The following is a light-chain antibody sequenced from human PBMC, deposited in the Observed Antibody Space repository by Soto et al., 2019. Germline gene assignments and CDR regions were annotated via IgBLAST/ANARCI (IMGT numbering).Light chain of an antibody. CDR1: QSVLYSSNNKNY. CDR2: WAS. J-gene: IGKJ2*01. V-gene: IGKV4-1*01. Sequence: DIVMSQSPDSLAVSLGERATINCKSSQSVLYSSNNKNYLAWYQQKPGQLPTLLIYWASTRESGVPDRFSGSGSGTDFNLTISSLQAEDVAVYNCQQYYSTPYTLGQGTKLAIK. CDR3: QQYYSTPYT.